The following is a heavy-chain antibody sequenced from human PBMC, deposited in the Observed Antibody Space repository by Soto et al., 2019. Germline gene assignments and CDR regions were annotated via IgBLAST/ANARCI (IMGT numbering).Heavy chain of an antibody. CDR1: GFTFSSYA. CDR3: ANENEAVVFDY. D-gene: IGHD3-22*01. J-gene: IGHJ4*02. V-gene: IGHV3-23*01. Sequence: EVQLLESGGGLVQPGGSLRLSCAASGFTFSSYAMSWVRQAPGAGLEWVSAISGSGAGTYYADSVKGRFTISRDNSTSALYLQMNSLRAEDTAVYDRANENEAVVFDYWGQGTQVTVSS. CDR2: ISGSGAGT.